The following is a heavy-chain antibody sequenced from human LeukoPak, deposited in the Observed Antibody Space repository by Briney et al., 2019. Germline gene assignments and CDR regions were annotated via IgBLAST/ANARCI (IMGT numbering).Heavy chain of an antibody. D-gene: IGHD4-17*01. V-gene: IGHV3-7*01. J-gene: IGHJ4*02. CDR3: AREGRKDYGDFFDY. CDR1: GFTFSSYW. Sequence: PGGSLRLSCAPSGFTFSSYWMSWVRQAPGKGLEWVANIKQDGSEKYYVDSVKGRFTISRDNAKNSLYLQMNSLRAEDTAVYYCAREGRKDYGDFFDYWGQGTLVTVSS. CDR2: IKQDGSEK.